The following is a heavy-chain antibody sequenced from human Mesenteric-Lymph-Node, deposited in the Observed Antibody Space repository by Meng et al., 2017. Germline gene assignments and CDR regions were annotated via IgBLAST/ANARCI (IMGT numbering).Heavy chain of an antibody. CDR3: ARVADRSYFWYYFDY. CDR1: GFTLRSYW. D-gene: IGHD1-26*01. J-gene: IGHJ4*02. Sequence: GGSLRLSCAASGFTLRSYWMGWVRQAPGKGLEWVANIKSDGSQKYYVDSVKGRFTISRDNSKNTLYLQMNSLRAEDTAVYYCARVADRSYFWYYFDYWGQGTLVTVSS. V-gene: IGHV3-7*01. CDR2: IKSDGSQK.